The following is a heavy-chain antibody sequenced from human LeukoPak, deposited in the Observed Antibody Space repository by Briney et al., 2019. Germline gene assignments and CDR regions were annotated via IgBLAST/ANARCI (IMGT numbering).Heavy chain of an antibody. CDR3: ATMGYDFWSGYWPDY. D-gene: IGHD3-3*01. Sequence: PGGSLRLSCAASGFTFSSYAMSWVRQAPGKGLEWVSTISGSGGSTDYADSVKSRFTISRDNSKNTLYLQIDSLGAEDTAEYYCATMGYDFWSGYWPDYWGQGTLVTVSS. CDR2: ISGSGGST. V-gene: IGHV3-23*01. J-gene: IGHJ4*02. CDR1: GFTFSSYA.